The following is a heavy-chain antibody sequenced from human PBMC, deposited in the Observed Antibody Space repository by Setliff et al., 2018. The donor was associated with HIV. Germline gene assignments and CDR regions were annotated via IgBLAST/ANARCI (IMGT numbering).Heavy chain of an antibody. CDR1: GDSIGYYY. V-gene: IGHV4-4*07. D-gene: IGHD2-15*01. J-gene: IGHJ4*02. Sequence: PSETLSLTCTVSGDSIGYYYWSWIRQPAGRGLEWIGRIYASGSTNYNPSLRSRVSISVDMSQNQFSLKVTSVTAADTAVYYCAREPRVRGTLDFWGQGTLVTVSS. CDR3: AREPRVRGTLDF. CDR2: IYASGST.